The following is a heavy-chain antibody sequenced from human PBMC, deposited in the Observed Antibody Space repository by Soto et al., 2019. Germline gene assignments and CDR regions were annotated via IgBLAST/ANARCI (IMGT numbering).Heavy chain of an antibody. CDR2: LEYREST. V-gene: IGHV4-4*03. CDR3: ARNWGYRGYQLKTYYYCMDV. Sequence: QVQLQESGPGRGKPPGPLSLTSAASGVSISSCNGWRGFGPPPGMGREGMEELEYRESTNYNLPLKGRVTISVVRSRDQSSLRLSSVPAADTAVYYCARNWGYRGYQLKTYYYCMDVWGKGTTVTVSS. D-gene: IGHD5-12*01. CDR1: GVSISSCNG. J-gene: IGHJ6*03.